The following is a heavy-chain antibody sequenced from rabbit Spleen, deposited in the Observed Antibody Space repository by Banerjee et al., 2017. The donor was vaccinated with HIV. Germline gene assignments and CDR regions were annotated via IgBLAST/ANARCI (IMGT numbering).Heavy chain of an antibody. V-gene: IGHV1S40*01. CDR1: GVSFSSSSY. D-gene: IGHD8-1*01. J-gene: IGHJ3*01. CDR3: ARDTGSSFSSYGMDL. Sequence: QSLEESGGDLVKPGASLTLTCTASGVSFSSSSYMCWVRQAPGKGLEWIACIESGSSGFTYLASWAKGRHTISKTSSTTVTLQMTSLTAADTATYFCARDTGSSFSSYGMDLWGQGNLVTV. CDR2: IESGSSGFT.